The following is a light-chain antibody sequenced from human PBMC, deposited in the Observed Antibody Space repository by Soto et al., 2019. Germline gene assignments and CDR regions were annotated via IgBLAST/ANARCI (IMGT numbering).Light chain of an antibody. CDR3: QSYDSSLSGVV. V-gene: IGLV1-40*01. Sequence: QSVLTQPPSVSGAPGQRVTISCTGSSSNIGAGYDVHWYLQLPGTAPKLLIYGNINRPSGVPDRFSGSKSGTSASLAITGLQAEDEADYYCQSYDSSLSGVVFGGGTNLTVL. J-gene: IGLJ2*01. CDR2: GNI. CDR1: SSNIGAGYD.